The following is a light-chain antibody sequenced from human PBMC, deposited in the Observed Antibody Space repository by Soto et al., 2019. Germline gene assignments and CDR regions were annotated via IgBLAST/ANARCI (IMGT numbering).Light chain of an antibody. Sequence: DIQMTQSPSTLSASVGERVTITCRASQSITTWLAWYRQKPGKAPNLLIYKASSLESGVPSRFSGSGSGTEFTLTISSLQHDDFATYYCQQYNTYPWTFGQGTKVEIK. CDR2: KAS. J-gene: IGKJ1*01. V-gene: IGKV1-5*03. CDR1: QSITTW. CDR3: QQYNTYPWT.